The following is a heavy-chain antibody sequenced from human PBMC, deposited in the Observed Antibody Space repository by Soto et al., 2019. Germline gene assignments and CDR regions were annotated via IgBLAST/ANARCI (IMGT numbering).Heavy chain of an antibody. V-gene: IGHV5-10-1*01. D-gene: IGHD6-19*01. CDR1: GYSFTNYW. J-gene: IGHJ4*02. CDR2: IDPSDSYT. Sequence: PGESLKISCKGSGYSFTNYWISWVRQMPGKGLEWMGKIDPSDSYTNFSPSFRGHVTISADKSLNTAYSQWSSLKASDTAMFYCARHLGPYGSTSPVAYWGPGTLVTVSS. CDR3: ARHLGPYGSTSPVAY.